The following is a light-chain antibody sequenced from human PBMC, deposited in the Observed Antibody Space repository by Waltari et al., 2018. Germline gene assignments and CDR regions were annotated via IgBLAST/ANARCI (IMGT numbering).Light chain of an antibody. CDR1: SSNIGAGFD. CDR3: QSYDSNLVL. V-gene: IGLV1-40*01. CDR2: RNN. Sequence: QSVLTQPPSVPGAPGQRVTISCTGSSSNIGAGFDVHWYQQLPGTAPKLLIYRNNNRPSGAPDRFSGSKSGTSASLAITGLQAEDEADYYCQSYDSNLVLFGGGTKLTVL. J-gene: IGLJ2*01.